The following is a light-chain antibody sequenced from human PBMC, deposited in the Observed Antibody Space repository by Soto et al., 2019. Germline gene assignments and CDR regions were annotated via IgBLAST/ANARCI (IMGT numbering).Light chain of an antibody. J-gene: IGKJ4*01. V-gene: IGKV3-11*01. CDR2: DAS. CDR3: QQRSNGPFT. Sequence: EIVLTQFPATLSLSPGERATLSCRASQSVSSYLAWYQQKPGQAPRLLIYDASNRATGIPARFSGSGSGTDFTLTISSLEPEFFAVYYCQQRSNGPFTLGGGPKLDI. CDR1: QSVSSY.